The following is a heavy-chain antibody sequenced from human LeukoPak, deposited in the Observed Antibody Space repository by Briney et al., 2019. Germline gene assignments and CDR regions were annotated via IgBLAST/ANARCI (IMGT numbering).Heavy chain of an antibody. CDR1: GGTFSSFP. Sequence: ASVKVSCKASGGTFSSFPINWVRQAPGQGLEWMGGIIPVFRTPNYAQRFQGRVKITADESTDTAYMELSSLRSEDTAVYYCARGGGDGYNLNWFDPWGQGTLVTVSS. V-gene: IGHV1-69*13. CDR2: IIPVFRTP. CDR3: ARGGGDGYNLNWFDP. J-gene: IGHJ5*02. D-gene: IGHD5-24*01.